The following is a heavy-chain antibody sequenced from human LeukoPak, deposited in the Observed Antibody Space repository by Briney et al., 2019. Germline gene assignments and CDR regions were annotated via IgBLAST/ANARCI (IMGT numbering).Heavy chain of an antibody. CDR2: ISHSGSA. CDR3: ASNRPTLRVNDY. V-gene: IGHV4-34*01. CDR1: GGSFSDYY. J-gene: IGHJ4*02. D-gene: IGHD1-14*01. Sequence: SETLSLTCAVYGGSFSDYYWSWIRQPPGKGLEWIGEISHSGSAKYNPSLKSRVTILVEKSKNQSSLKLTSVTAADTAVYYCASNRPTLRVNDYWGQGALVTVSS.